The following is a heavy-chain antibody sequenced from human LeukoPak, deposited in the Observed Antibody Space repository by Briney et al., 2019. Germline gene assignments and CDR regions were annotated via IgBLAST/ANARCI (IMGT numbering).Heavy chain of an antibody. V-gene: IGHV3-33*06. J-gene: IGHJ4*02. CDR3: AKAPSDTVAGLFDY. CDR1: GFTFNKYG. CDR2: IWYDGSNK. Sequence: QPGRSLRLSCAASGFTFNKYGMHWVRQAPGKGLEWVALIWYDGSNKNYADSVKGRFTISRDNSKNTLYLQMNSLRAEDTAVYYCAKAPSDTVAGLFDYWGQGTLVTVSS. D-gene: IGHD6-19*01.